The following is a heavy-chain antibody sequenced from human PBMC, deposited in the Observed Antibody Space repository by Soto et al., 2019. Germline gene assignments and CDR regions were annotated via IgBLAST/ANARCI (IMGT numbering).Heavy chain of an antibody. J-gene: IGHJ6*02. D-gene: IGHD2-8*01. CDR1: GYTFTSYY. V-gene: IGHV1-46*01. CDR2: INPSGGST. Sequence: GASVKVSCKASGYTFTSYYMHWVRQAPGQGLEWMGIINPSGGSTSYAQKFQGRVTMTRDTSKSTVYMELSSLRSEDTAVYYCARDRYWYAITGAYYSYGMDVWGQGTTVTVSS. CDR3: ARDRYWYAITGAYYSYGMDV.